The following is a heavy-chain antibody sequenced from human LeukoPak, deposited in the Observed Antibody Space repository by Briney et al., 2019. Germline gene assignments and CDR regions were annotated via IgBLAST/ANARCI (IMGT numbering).Heavy chain of an antibody. J-gene: IGHJ5*02. D-gene: IGHD3-10*01. CDR2: ISYDGSNK. CDR3: ARDPYYYGSGSQDP. Sequence: GGSLRLSCAASGFTFSSYGMHWVRQAPGKGLEWVAVISYDGSNKYYADSVKGRFTISRDNSKNTLYLQMNSLRAEDTAVYYCARDPYYYGSGSQDPWGQGTLVTVSS. V-gene: IGHV3-30*03. CDR1: GFTFSSYG.